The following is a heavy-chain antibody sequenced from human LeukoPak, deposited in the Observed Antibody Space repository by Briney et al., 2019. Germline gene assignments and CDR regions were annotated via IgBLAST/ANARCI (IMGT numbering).Heavy chain of an antibody. CDR1: GFIFSTCA. D-gene: IGHD6-19*01. J-gene: IGHJ6*03. CDR2: IGRSGDTT. CDR3: AKLWYTSASTVMDV. V-gene: IGHV3-23*01. Sequence: PGGSLRLSCAASGFIFSTCAMSWVRQATGKGVEGVSGIGRSGDTTYYADSMKGRFTISRDNSRDTLSLQMNSLRDEDTAVYYCAKLWYTSASTVMDVWGRGTTVTVSS.